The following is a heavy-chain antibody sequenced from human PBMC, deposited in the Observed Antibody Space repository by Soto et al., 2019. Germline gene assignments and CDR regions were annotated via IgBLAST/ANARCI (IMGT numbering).Heavy chain of an antibody. CDR1: GVTVSSYW. CDR3: ARRNGSVFDN. CDR2: ISDDGSST. V-gene: IGHV3-74*03. Sequence: GSLRLSCAASGVTVSSYWMHWVRQDPGKGLVRVSRISDDGSSTTYADSVRGRFTISRDNANYTLYLEISSLRAGDTGVYYCARRNGSVFDNWGQGTLVTVSS. J-gene: IGHJ4*02. D-gene: IGHD2-8*01.